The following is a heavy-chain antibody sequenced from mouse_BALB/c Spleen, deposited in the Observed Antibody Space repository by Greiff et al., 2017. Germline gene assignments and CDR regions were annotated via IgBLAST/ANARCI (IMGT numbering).Heavy chain of an antibody. V-gene: IGHV2-9*02. CDR3: ARDYGKKKDYAMDY. CDR1: GFSLTSYG. D-gene: IGHD2-1*01. Sequence: VQGVESGPGLVAPSQSLSITCTVSGFSLTSYGVHWVRQPPGKGLEWLGVIWAGGSTNYNSALMSRLSISKDNSKSQVFLKMNSLQTDDTAMYYCARDYGKKKDYAMDYWGQGTSVTVSS. J-gene: IGHJ4*01. CDR2: IWAGGST.